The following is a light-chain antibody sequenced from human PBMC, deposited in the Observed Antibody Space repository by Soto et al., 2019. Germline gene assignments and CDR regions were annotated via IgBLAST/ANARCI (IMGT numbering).Light chain of an antibody. CDR2: DAS. Sequence: EIVMTQSPDTLAVSPGEGATLSCRASQSVSSNLAWYQQKPGQAPRALIYDASTRAAGIAARFSGSGSGTEFTLTISSLQSEDYAVYYRQQYHNWPFTFGPGTKVDIK. V-gene: IGKV3-15*01. J-gene: IGKJ3*01. CDR1: QSVSSN. CDR3: QQYHNWPFT.